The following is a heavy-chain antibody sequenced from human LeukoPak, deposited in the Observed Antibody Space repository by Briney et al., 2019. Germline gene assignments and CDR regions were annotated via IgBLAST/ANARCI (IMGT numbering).Heavy chain of an antibody. J-gene: IGHJ2*01. CDR1: GGSISSSSYY. CDR3: ASPHQISDFWSLGWYFDL. V-gene: IGHV4-39*01. CDR2: IYYSGST. D-gene: IGHD3-3*01. Sequence: SETLSLTCTVSGGSISSSSYYWGWIRQPPGKGLEWIGSIYYSGSTYYNPSLKSRVTISVDTSKNQFSLKLSSVTAVDTAVYYCASPHQISDFWSLGWYFDLWGRGTLVTVSS.